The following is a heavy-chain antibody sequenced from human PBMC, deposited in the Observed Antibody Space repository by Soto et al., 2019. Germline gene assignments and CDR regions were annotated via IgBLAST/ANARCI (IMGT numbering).Heavy chain of an antibody. D-gene: IGHD6-13*01. Sequence: ASVKVSCKASGYTFTSYAMHWVRQAPGQRLEWMGWINAGNGNTKYSQKFQGRVTITRDTSASTAYMELSSLRSEDTAVYYCARDKPNSSSWYYYYYGMDVWGQGTTVTVSS. CDR3: ARDKPNSSSWYYYYYGMDV. J-gene: IGHJ6*02. CDR2: INAGNGNT. CDR1: GYTFTSYA. V-gene: IGHV1-3*01.